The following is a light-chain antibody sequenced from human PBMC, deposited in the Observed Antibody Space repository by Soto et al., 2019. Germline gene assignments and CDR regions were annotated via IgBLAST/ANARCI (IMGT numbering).Light chain of an antibody. Sequence: QSALTQPASVSGSPGQSITISCTGTSSDVGSYNLVSWYQQHPGKAPKLMIYEGGKRPSGVSNRFSGSKSGSTASLTISGLQDEDEADYYCCSYAGSRFYVFGTGTKLTVL. J-gene: IGLJ1*01. CDR1: SSDVGSYNL. V-gene: IGLV2-23*01. CDR3: CSYAGSRFYV. CDR2: EGG.